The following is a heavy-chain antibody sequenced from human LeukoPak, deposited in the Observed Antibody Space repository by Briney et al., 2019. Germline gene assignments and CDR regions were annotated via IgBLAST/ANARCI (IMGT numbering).Heavy chain of an antibody. J-gene: IGHJ5*02. CDR2: ISAYNGNT. D-gene: IGHD3-3*01. Sequence: ASVKVSCKASGYTFTGYYMHWVRQAPGQGLEWMGWISAYNGNTNYAQKLQGRVTMTTDTSTSTAYMELRSLRSDDTAVYYCARGKEITIFGVVINWFDPWGQGTLVTVSS. CDR1: GYTFTGYY. CDR3: ARGKEITIFGVVINWFDP. V-gene: IGHV1-18*04.